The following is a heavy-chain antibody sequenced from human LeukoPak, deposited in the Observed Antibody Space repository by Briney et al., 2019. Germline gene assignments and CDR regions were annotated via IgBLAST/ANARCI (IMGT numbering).Heavy chain of an antibody. V-gene: IGHV4-59*08. D-gene: IGHD3-3*01. CDR2: IYYSGST. Sequence: SETLSLTCTVSGGPISSYSWSWIRQPPGKGLEWIGYIYYSGSTNYNPSLKSRVTISVDTSKNQFSLKLSSVTAADTAVYYCARQWNDFWSGRDACNIWGQGTMVTVSS. J-gene: IGHJ3*02. CDR1: GGPISSYS. CDR3: ARQWNDFWSGRDACNI.